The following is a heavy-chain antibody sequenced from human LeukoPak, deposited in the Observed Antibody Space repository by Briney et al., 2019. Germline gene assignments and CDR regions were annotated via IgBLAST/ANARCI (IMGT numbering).Heavy chain of an antibody. Sequence: GGSLRLSCAASGFTFSSYAMHWVRQAPGKGLEWVAVISYDGSNKYYADSVKGRFTISRDNSKNTLYLQMNSLRAADTAVYYCARGGYSYGYDGYYFDYWGQGTLVTVSS. J-gene: IGHJ4*02. CDR2: ISYDGSNK. CDR1: GFTFSSYA. V-gene: IGHV3-30-3*01. CDR3: ARGGYSYGYDGYYFDY. D-gene: IGHD5-18*01.